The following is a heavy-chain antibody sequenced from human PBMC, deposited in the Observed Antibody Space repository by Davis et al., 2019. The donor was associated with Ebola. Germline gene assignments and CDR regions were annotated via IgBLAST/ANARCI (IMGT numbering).Heavy chain of an antibody. Sequence: GESLKISCAASGFTFNRYGMYWFRQAPGKGLEWLAYIGNNNDHLNYAESVKGRFTISRDNAEDSLSLHMSGLRDDDTAVYYCARRIILSSRGGVDVWGQGTTVIVSS. D-gene: IGHD2-8*02. V-gene: IGHV3-48*02. J-gene: IGHJ6*02. CDR1: GFTFNRYG. CDR3: ARRIILSSRGGVDV. CDR2: IGNNNDHL.